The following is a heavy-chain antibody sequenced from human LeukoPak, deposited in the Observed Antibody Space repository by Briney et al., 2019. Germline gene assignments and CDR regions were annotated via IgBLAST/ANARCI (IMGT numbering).Heavy chain of an antibody. CDR2: ISSSSNYI. Sequence: GGSLRLSCAASGFNFSSYSMNWVRQAPGKGLEWVSSISSSSNYIFYADSLKGRFTISRDNAKNSLSLQMDSLRAEDTAVYYCARDHVATIDYFDYWGQGTLVTVSA. CDR3: ARDHVATIDYFDY. J-gene: IGHJ4*02. D-gene: IGHD5-12*01. V-gene: IGHV3-21*01. CDR1: GFNFSSYS.